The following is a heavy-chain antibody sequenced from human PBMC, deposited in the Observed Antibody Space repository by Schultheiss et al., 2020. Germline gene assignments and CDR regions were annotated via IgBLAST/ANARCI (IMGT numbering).Heavy chain of an antibody. CDR3: ARERKVVPAAMFRYYYYGMDV. CDR1: VYTFTSYG. D-gene: IGHD2-2*01. J-gene: IGHJ6*02. Sequence: ASVKVSCKASVYTFTSYGISWVRQAPGQGLEWMGWISAYNGNRNYAQKLQGRVTMTTDTSTSTAYMELRSLRSDDTAVYYCARERKVVPAAMFRYYYYGMDVWGQGTTVTVSS. V-gene: IGHV1-18*01. CDR2: ISAYNGNR.